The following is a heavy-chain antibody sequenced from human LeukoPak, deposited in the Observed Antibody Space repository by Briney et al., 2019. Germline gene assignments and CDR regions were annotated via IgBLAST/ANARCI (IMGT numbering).Heavy chain of an antibody. V-gene: IGHV4-34*01. CDR3: ARVPRPKYYYYYGMDV. J-gene: IGHJ6*02. Sequence: SETLSLTCAVYGGSFGGYYWSWIRQPPGKGLEWIGEINHSGSTNYNPSLKSRVTISVDTSKNRFSLKLSSVTAADTAVYYCARVPRPKYYYYYGMDVWGQGTTVTVS. CDR2: INHSGST. CDR1: GGSFGGYY.